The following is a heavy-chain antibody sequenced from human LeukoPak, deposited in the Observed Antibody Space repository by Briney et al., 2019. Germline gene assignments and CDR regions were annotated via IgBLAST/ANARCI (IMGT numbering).Heavy chain of an antibody. D-gene: IGHD6-19*01. J-gene: IGHJ4*02. CDR3: ATSGWYLLPGIY. CDR2: IYYSGST. Sequence: PSETLSLTCTVSGGSISSTNYYWGWIRQPPGKGLEWIGSIYYSGSTYYNPSLKSRVTISVDTAKNQFSLKLSSVTAADTAVVYYATSGWYLLPGIYWGQGTLVTVSS. CDR1: GGSISSTNYY. V-gene: IGHV4-39*01.